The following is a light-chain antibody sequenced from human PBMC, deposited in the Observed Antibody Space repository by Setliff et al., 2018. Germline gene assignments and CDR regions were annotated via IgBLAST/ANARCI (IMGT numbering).Light chain of an antibody. Sequence: ALTQPPSASGSPGQSVTISCTGTSSDVGGYNYVSWYQQHPGKAPKLMIYEVSKRPSGVPDRFSGSKSGNTASLTVSGLQAEDEADYYCSSYAGSNSHVFGTGTKSPS. CDR2: EVS. CDR1: SSDVGGYNY. CDR3: SSYAGSNSHV. V-gene: IGLV2-8*01. J-gene: IGLJ1*01.